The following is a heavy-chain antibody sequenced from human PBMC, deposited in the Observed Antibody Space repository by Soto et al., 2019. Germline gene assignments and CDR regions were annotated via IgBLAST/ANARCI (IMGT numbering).Heavy chain of an antibody. CDR2: IKSKTDGGTT. CDR1: GFTFSNAW. D-gene: IGHD3-22*01. Sequence: GGSLRLSCAASGFTFSNAWMSWVRQAPGKGLEWVGRIKSKTDGGTTDYAAPVKGRFTISRDDSKNTLYLQMNSLKTEDTAVYYCTTDYYDSSEDAFDIWGQGTMVTV. CDR3: TTDYYDSSEDAFDI. J-gene: IGHJ3*02. V-gene: IGHV3-15*01.